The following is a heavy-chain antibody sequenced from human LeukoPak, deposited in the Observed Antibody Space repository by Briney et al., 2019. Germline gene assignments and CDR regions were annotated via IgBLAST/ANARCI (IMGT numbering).Heavy chain of an antibody. CDR2: IRYDGSNK. CDR3: ARSGYDSSGYALYYYYMDV. Sequence: GGSLRLSCAASGFTFSSYGMHWVRQAPGKGLEWVAFIRYDGSNKYYADSVKGRFTISRDNSKNTLYLQMNSLRAEDTAVYYCARSGYDSSGYALYYYYMDVWGKGTTVTISS. D-gene: IGHD3-22*01. J-gene: IGHJ6*03. V-gene: IGHV3-30*02. CDR1: GFTFSSYG.